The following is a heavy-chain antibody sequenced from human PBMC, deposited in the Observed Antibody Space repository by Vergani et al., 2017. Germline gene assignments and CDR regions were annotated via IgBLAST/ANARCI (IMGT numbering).Heavy chain of an antibody. V-gene: IGHV4-30-4*01. J-gene: IGHJ4*02. Sequence: QVQLQESGPGLVKPSQTLSLTCTVSGSSISSGDSYWSWLRQPPGKGLEWIGYIYYSGSTYYNPSLKSRVTISVDTSKNQFSLKLSSVTAADTAVYYCARDAPKGNYRWNYFDYWGQGTLVTVSS. CDR2: IYYSGST. D-gene: IGHD3-16*02. CDR3: ARDAPKGNYRWNYFDY. CDR1: GSSISSGDSY.